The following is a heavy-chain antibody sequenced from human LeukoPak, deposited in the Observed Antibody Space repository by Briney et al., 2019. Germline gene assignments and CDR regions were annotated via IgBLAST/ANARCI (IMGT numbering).Heavy chain of an antibody. V-gene: IGHV3-23*01. CDR3: AKRSAESSGYFDY. CDR2: ITGSGAFT. D-gene: IGHD6-19*01. Sequence: GGSLRLSCAASGFTFIKYSMTWVRQAPGKGLEWVSAITGSGAFTDYADSVKGRFTISRDNSKNTLYLQMNSLRAEDTAVYYCAKRSAESSGYFDYWGQGTLVTVSS. CDR1: GFTFIKYS. J-gene: IGHJ4*02.